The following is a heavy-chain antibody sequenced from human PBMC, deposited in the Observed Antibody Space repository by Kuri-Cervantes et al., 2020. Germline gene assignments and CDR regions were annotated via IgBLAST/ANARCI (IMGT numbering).Heavy chain of an antibody. CDR1: GYTFTSYD. CDR2: MNPNSGNT. CDR3: ARGTTGTSKGINFDY. Sequence: ASVKVSCKASGYTFTSYDINWVRQATGQGLEWMGWMNPNSGNTGYAQKFQGRVTITRDTSASTAYMELSSLRSEDTAVYYCARGTTGTSKGINFDYWGQGTLVTVSS. J-gene: IGHJ4*02. V-gene: IGHV1-8*01. D-gene: IGHD1-1*01.